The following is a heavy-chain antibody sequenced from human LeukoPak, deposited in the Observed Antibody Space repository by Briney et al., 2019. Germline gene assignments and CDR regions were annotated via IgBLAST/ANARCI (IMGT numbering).Heavy chain of an antibody. V-gene: IGHV1-69*05. Sequence: EASVKVSCKASGGTFSSYAISWVRQAPGQGLEWMGGIIPIFGTANYAQKFQGRVTTTRNTSISTAYMELSSLRSEDTAVYYCARVRVGYCSGGSCQGGYWGQGTLVTVSS. CDR1: GGTFSSYA. CDR3: ARVRVGYCSGGSCQGGY. J-gene: IGHJ4*01. CDR2: IIPIFGTA. D-gene: IGHD2-15*01.